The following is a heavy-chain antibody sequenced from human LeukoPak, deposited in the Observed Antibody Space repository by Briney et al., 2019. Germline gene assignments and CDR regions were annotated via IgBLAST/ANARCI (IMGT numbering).Heavy chain of an antibody. CDR2: TSGSGGST. CDR1: GFTFSSYA. D-gene: IGHD3-10*02. CDR3: AELGITMIGGV. V-gene: IGHV3-23*01. Sequence: GGSLRLSCAASGFTFSSYAMSWVRQAPGKGLEWVSATSGSGGSTYYADSVKGRFTISRDNSKNTLYLQMSSLRAEDTAVYYCAELGITMIGGVWGKGTTVTISS. J-gene: IGHJ6*04.